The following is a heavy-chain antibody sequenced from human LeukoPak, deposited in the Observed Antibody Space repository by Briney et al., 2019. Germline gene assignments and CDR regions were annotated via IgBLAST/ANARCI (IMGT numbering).Heavy chain of an antibody. J-gene: IGHJ4*02. CDR3: AKDVSGSIDS. Sequence: HLGGSLRLSCAASGFIFSDYNMHWVRQVPGKGLEWVSIISGDGGRTSYADSVKGRVTISRDNSKNSLYLQMNSLRTEDTAFYYCAKDVSGSIDSWGQGTLVTVSS. D-gene: IGHD5/OR15-5a*01. CDR2: ISGDGGRT. V-gene: IGHV3-43*02. CDR1: GFIFSDYN.